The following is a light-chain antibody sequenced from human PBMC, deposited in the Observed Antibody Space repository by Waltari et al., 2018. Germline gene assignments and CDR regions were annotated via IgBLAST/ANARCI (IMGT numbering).Light chain of an antibody. J-gene: IGKJ1*01. V-gene: IGKV1-27*01. CDR2: AAS. CDR3: QKYNSAPQT. Sequence: DIQMTQSPSSLSASLGDRVTITSRASQGISNYLAWYQQKPGKVPKLLIYAASTLQSGVPSRFSGSGSGTDFTLTISSLQPEDVATYYCQKYNSAPQTFGQGTKVEIK. CDR1: QGISNY.